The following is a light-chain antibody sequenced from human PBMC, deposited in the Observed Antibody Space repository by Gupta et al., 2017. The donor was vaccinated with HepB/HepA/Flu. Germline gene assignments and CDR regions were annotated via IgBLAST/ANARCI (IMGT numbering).Light chain of an antibody. CDR1: QYFSSTY. J-gene: IGKJ1*01. CDR2: ATS. Sequence: EIVLTQSPGTLSLSPGERATLSCRASQYFSSTYLAWYQQKPGQAPRLLIYATSNRASGIPDRLSGSGSGTDFKRTISRMETEDCAVYYCQQYGSASWTFGQGTEVEVK. CDR3: QQYGSASWT. V-gene: IGKV3-20*01.